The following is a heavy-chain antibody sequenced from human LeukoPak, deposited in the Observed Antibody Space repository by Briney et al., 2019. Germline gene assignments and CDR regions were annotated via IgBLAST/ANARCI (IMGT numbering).Heavy chain of an antibody. CDR1: GGSISSYY. J-gene: IGHJ4*02. D-gene: IGHD2-21*01. CDR2: IYYSGST. Sequence: PSETLFLTCTVSGGSISSYYWSWIRQPPGKGLEWIGYIYYSGSTNYNPSLKSRVTISVDTSKNQFSLKLSSVTAADTAVYYCARVRNGYFDYWGQGTLVTVSS. CDR3: ARVRNGYFDY. V-gene: IGHV4-59*08.